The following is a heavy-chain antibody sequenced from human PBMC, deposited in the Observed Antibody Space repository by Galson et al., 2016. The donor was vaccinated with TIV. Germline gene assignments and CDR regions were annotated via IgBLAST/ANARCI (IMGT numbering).Heavy chain of an antibody. V-gene: IGHV1-2*02. CDR3: ARARCGDYFDY. CDR1: GDTFTGYY. CDR2: IDPRSVAT. J-gene: IGHJ4*02. D-gene: IGHD2-15*01. Sequence: SVKVSCKASGDTFTGYYVHWVRQAPGQGLEWMGWIDPRSVATNYARKFQGRVTMTRDTSISTAYMELSRLKSDDTAVYYCARARCGDYFDYWGQGTLVTVSS.